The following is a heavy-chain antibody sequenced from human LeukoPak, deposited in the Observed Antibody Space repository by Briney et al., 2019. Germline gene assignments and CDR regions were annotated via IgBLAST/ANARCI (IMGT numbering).Heavy chain of an antibody. Sequence: GGSLRLSCVASGFTFSNSGMHWVRQAPGKGLEWVSVIWYDASNKYYADSVKGRFTISRDSSKNTLYLQMNSLRAEDTAVYYCAKAQVVRNYFDYWGRGTLVTVSS. V-gene: IGHV3-30*02. CDR3: AKAQVVRNYFDY. D-gene: IGHD3-22*01. J-gene: IGHJ4*02. CDR2: IWYDASNK. CDR1: GFTFSNSG.